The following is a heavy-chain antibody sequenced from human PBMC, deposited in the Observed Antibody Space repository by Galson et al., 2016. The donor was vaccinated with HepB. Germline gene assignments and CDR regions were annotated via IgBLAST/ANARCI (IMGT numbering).Heavy chain of an antibody. V-gene: IGHV3-48*02. Sequence: SLRLSCAASGFSFSSYNMDWVRRAPGRGLEWVSYISRTGETFYYADSVKGRFNISRDNAKNLLYLQMNSPRDEDTAVYYCARDRRHNYAFFDSWGQGTPITVSS. D-gene: IGHD3-16*01. CDR2: ISRTGETF. J-gene: IGHJ4*02. CDR3: ARDRRHNYAFFDS. CDR1: GFSFSSYN.